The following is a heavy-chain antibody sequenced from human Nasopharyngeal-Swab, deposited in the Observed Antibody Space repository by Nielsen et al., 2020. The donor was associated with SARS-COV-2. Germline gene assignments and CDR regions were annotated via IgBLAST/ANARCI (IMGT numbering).Heavy chain of an antibody. CDR1: GFTFSTYS. Sequence: GESLKISCAASGFTFSTYSMNWVRQAPGKGLEWVSSISSSSSYIYYADSLKGRFTISRDNAKNSRYLQMNSLRAEETAVYYFARRCVLTGPSGYYYGMDVWGQGTTVTVSS. J-gene: IGHJ6*02. V-gene: IGHV3-21*01. D-gene: IGHD3-9*01. CDR2: ISSSSSYI. CDR3: ARRCVLTGPSGYYYGMDV.